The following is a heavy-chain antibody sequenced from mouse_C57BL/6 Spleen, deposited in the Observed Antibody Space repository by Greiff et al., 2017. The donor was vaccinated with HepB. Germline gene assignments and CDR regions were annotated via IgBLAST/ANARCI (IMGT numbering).Heavy chain of an antibody. CDR2: ISDGGSYT. CDR3: ARVLTGSYYFDY. CDR1: GFTFSSYA. Sequence: EVHLVESGGGLVKPGGSLKLSCAASGFTFSSYAMSWVRQTPDKRLEWVATISDGGSYTYYPDIVKGRFTISRDNAKNNLYLQMSHLKSEDTSMYYCARVLTGSYYFDYWGQGTTLTVSS. V-gene: IGHV5-4*01. J-gene: IGHJ2*01. D-gene: IGHD4-1*01.